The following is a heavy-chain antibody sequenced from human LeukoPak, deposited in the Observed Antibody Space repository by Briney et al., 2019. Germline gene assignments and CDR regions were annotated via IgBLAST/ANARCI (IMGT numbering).Heavy chain of an antibody. CDR1: GFTFSSYD. D-gene: IGHD1-26*01. CDR3: ARGVSVVGATWYFDY. J-gene: IGHJ4*02. CDR2: IGTAGDT. Sequence: PGGSLRLSCAASGFTFSSYDMHWVRQATGKGLEWVSAIGTAGDTYYPGSVKGRFTISRENAKNSLYLQMNSLRAGDTAVYYCARGVSVVGATWYFDYWGQGTLVTVSS. V-gene: IGHV3-13*01.